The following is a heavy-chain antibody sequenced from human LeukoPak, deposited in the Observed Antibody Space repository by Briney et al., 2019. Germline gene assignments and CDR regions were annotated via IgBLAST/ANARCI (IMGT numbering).Heavy chain of an antibody. CDR1: GNTFSSYG. CDR2: IRFDGGNK. Sequence: GGSLRLSCAASGNTFSSYGMHWVRQAPGKGLEWVAFIRFDGGNKYYADSVKGRFTISRDNSRNTLYLQMNSLRAEDTAVYYCAKGGVATSILHWFDPWGQGTLVTVSS. D-gene: IGHD5-12*01. V-gene: IGHV3-30*02. J-gene: IGHJ5*02. CDR3: AKGGVATSILHWFDP.